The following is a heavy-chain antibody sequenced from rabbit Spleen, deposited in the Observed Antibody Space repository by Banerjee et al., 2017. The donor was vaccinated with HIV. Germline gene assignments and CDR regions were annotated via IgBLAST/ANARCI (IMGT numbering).Heavy chain of an antibody. V-gene: IGHV1S45*01. CDR3: VRDSAWSLNL. Sequence: QEQLEESGGDLVKPGASLTLTCTASGGSFSSSSYMCWVRQAPGKGLEWIACIDSGSSGFTYFATWAKGRFTISKTSSTTVTLQMTSLTAADTATYFCVRDSAWSLNLWGPGTLVTVS. J-gene: IGHJ4*01. D-gene: IGHD4-1*01. CDR2: IDSGSSGFT. CDR1: GGSFSSSSY.